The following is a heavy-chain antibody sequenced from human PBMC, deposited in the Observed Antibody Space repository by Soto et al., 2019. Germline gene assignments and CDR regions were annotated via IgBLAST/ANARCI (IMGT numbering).Heavy chain of an antibody. V-gene: IGHV1-69*01. CDR1: GGTFSSYA. CDR2: IIPIFGTA. D-gene: IGHD2-21*01. J-gene: IGHJ6*02. Sequence: QVQLVQSGAEVKKPGSSVKVSCKASGGTFSSYAISWVRQAPGQGLEWMGGIIPIFGTANYAQKFQGRVTITADESTSTAYMELSSLRSEDTAVYYCARDLIIHMTGGMDVWGQGTTVTVSS. CDR3: ARDLIIHMTGGMDV.